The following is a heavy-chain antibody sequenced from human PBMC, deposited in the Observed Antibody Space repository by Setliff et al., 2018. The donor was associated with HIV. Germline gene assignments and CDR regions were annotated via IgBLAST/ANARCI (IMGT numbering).Heavy chain of an antibody. J-gene: IGHJ6*03. CDR3: TRDHTPPPNYDFWSGQIDLRNIFYYMDV. CDR1: GYSLTSYS. Sequence: ASVKVSCKSSGYSLTSYSINWVRQAPGQGLEWMGYINTNTGNPTYAQGFTGRFVFSVDTPVSTAYLQIFSLKTEDTAVYYCTRDHTPPPNYDFWSGQIDLRNIFYYMDVWGTGSPVTVSS. D-gene: IGHD3-3*01. CDR2: INTNTGNP. V-gene: IGHV7-4-1*01.